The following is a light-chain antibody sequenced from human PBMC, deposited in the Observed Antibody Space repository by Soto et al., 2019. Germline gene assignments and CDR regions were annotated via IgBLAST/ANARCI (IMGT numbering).Light chain of an antibody. CDR2: AAS. CDR3: QKYDTAPQT. J-gene: IGKJ1*01. Sequence: DIEMTQSPSSLSASVGDRVTITCRASQGIIDYLAWYQQKPGKPPTLLIYAASTLHSGVPSRFRGSGAGTDFSLTISSLQPEDVAIYYCQKYDTAPQTFGPGTRVEIK. CDR1: QGIIDY. V-gene: IGKV1-27*01.